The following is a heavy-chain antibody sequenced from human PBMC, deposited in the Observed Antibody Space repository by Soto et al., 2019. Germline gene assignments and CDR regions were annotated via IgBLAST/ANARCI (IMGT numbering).Heavy chain of an antibody. Sequence: PGGSLRLSCAASGFTLSSYSMNWVRQAPGKGLEWVSSSRRITNYMNYAESVKGRFTISRDNAKNSLYLQMNSLRVEDTAVYYCAREDSGENRYYFNLWGQGTLVTVSS. V-gene: IGHV3-21*01. CDR3: AREDSGENRYYFNL. D-gene: IGHD4-17*01. J-gene: IGHJ4*02. CDR2: SRRITNYM. CDR1: GFTLSSYS.